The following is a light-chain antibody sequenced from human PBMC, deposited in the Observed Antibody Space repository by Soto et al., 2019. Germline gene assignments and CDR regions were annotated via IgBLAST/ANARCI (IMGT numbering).Light chain of an antibody. J-gene: IGLJ1*01. V-gene: IGLV2-14*01. CDR2: EVS. CDR3: TSHRKNSPLPYV. Sequence: QSALTQPASVSGSPGQSITISCTGTSNNVGGYNFVSWYQQHPGKAPKVMISEVSNRPSGVPIRFSGSKSGSTASLTISGLQAEEDAAYYCTSHRKNSPLPYVFGTGTKLTVL. CDR1: SNNVGGYNF.